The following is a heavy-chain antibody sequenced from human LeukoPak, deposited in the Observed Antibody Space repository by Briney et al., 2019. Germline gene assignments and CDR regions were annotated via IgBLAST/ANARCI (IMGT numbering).Heavy chain of an antibody. D-gene: IGHD4-23*01. CDR3: ANSEAVTSPYYFYYMDV. CDR1: LYTFRGYS. CDR2: ISSSSSTI. Sequence: GGSLRLSCVASLYTFRGYSINWVRQAPGKGLEWVSYISSSSSTIYYADSVKGRFTISRDNAKNSLYLQMNSLRAQDTAVYYAANSEAVTSPYYFYYMDVWGKGTTVTVSS. V-gene: IGHV3-48*01. J-gene: IGHJ6*03.